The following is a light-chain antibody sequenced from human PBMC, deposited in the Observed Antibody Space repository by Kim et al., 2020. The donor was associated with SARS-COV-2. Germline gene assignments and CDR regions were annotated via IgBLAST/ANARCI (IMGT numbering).Light chain of an antibody. Sequence: GRPAGVAWGGTSIEIRGVNWCQKKSGQAPLLVISYDSSRPSGIPERFSGSNSGNTATLTISRVEAGDEADYYCQVWDSSSDHRVVFGGGTQLTVL. J-gene: IGLJ2*01. V-gene: IGLV3-21*04. CDR1: SIEIRG. CDR2: YDS. CDR3: QVWDSSSDHRVV.